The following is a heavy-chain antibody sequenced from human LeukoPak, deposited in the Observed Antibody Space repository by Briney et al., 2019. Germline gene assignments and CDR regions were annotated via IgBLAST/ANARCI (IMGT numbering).Heavy chain of an antibody. CDR3: VSFYETY. D-gene: IGHD2/OR15-2a*01. Sequence: GGSLRLSCAASGNYWMHWVRQVPGKGLVWVSHINSDGSWTSYADSVKGRFTISKDNAKNTVYLQMNSLRAEDTAIYYCVSFYETYWGRGTLVTVSS. CDR1: GNYW. V-gene: IGHV3-74*01. J-gene: IGHJ4*02. CDR2: INSDGSWT.